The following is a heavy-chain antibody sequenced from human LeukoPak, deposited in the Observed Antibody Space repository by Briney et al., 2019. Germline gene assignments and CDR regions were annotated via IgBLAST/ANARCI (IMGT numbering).Heavy chain of an antibody. CDR1: GGSFSGYY. Sequence: PSETLSLTCAVYGGSFSGYYWSWIRQPPGKGLEWIGEINHSGSTNYNPSLKSRVTTSVDTSKNQFSLKLSSVTAADTAVYYCARLRYCSSTSCYSAYFQHWGQGTLVTVSS. CDR2: INHSGST. J-gene: IGHJ1*01. CDR3: ARLRYCSSTSCYSAYFQH. D-gene: IGHD2-2*02. V-gene: IGHV4-34*01.